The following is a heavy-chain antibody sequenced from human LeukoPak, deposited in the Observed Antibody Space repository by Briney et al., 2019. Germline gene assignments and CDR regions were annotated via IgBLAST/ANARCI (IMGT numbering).Heavy chain of an antibody. D-gene: IGHD3-10*01. J-gene: IGHJ6*03. CDR3: ARRQTDYYGSGSYSPDYYYCYMDV. CDR2: ISAYNGNT. V-gene: IGHV1-18*01. Sequence: ASVKVSCKASGYTFTSYGISWVRQAPGQGLEWMGWISAYNGNTNYAQKLQGRVTMTTDTSTSTAYMELRSLRSDDTAVYYCARRQTDYYGSGSYSPDYYYCYMDVWGKGTTVTISS. CDR1: GYTFTSYG.